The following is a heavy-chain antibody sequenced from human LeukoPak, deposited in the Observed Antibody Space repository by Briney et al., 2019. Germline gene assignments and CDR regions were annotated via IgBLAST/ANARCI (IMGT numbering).Heavy chain of an antibody. J-gene: IGHJ5*02. Sequence: GRSLRLSCAASGFTFSSYAMHWVRQAPGKGLEWVAVISYDGSNKYYADSVKGRFTISRDNSKNTLYLQMNSLRAEDTAVYYCARDPVPAAMIHWFDPWGQGTLVTVSS. CDR2: ISYDGSNK. CDR3: ARDPVPAAMIHWFDP. CDR1: GFTFSSYA. V-gene: IGHV3-30-3*01. D-gene: IGHD2-2*01.